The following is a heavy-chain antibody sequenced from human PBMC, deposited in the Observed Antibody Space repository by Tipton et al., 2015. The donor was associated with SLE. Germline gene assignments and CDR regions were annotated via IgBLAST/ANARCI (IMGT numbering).Heavy chain of an antibody. CDR3: ARQSYYDTSGFYREDTYFDY. V-gene: IGHV5-10-1*01. CDR2: IDPSDSYT. D-gene: IGHD3-22*01. CDR1: GYSFTNCW. J-gene: IGHJ4*02. Sequence: QLVQSGAEVKRPGESLRISCKGSGYSFTNCWISWVRQMPGKGLEWMGRIDPSDSYTNYSPSFQGHVTISADKSISTAYLQWSSLKASDTAMYYCARQSYYDTSGFYREDTYFDYWGQGTRVTVSS.